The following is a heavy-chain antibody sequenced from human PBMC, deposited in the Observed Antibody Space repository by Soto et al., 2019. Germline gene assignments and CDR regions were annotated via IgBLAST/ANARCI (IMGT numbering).Heavy chain of an antibody. D-gene: IGHD1-1*01. CDR2: ISPYNGHT. CDR1: GYTFDTYG. Sequence: ASVKVSCKASGYTFDTYGISWVRQAPGQGLEWMGWISPYNGHTKYGQNLQDRVTMTTDTSMNTAYLELRSLRSDDTAVFYCARSDREVPYYGMDVWGQGTTVTV. V-gene: IGHV1-18*04. CDR3: ARSDREVPYYGMDV. J-gene: IGHJ6*01.